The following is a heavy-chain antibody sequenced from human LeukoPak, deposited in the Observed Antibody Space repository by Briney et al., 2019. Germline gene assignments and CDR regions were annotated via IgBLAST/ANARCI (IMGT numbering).Heavy chain of an antibody. CDR2: VSGSGGST. CDR1: GFTFSSYA. CDR3: AKGIVVPAAIRPKSRFDY. J-gene: IGHJ4*02. Sequence: GGSLRLSCAASGFTFSSYAMSWVRQAPGNGLEWVSAVSGSGGSTYYADSVKGRFTISRDNSKNTLYLQMNSLRAEDTAVYYCAKGIVVPAAIRPKSRFDYWGQGTLVTVSS. D-gene: IGHD2-2*01. V-gene: IGHV3-23*01.